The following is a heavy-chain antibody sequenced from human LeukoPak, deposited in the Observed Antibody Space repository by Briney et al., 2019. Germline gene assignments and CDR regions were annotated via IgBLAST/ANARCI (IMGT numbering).Heavy chain of an antibody. CDR1: GGSISSGDYY. J-gene: IGHJ4*02. Sequence: PSETLSLTCTVSGGSISSGDYYWSWIRQPPGKGLEWIGYIYYSGSTYYNPSLKSRVTISVDTSKNQFSLKLSSVTAADTAVYYCARRKKWIVAAAGPPDYWGQGTLVTVSS. D-gene: IGHD6-13*01. CDR2: IYYSGST. V-gene: IGHV4-30-4*08. CDR3: ARRKKWIVAAAGPPDY.